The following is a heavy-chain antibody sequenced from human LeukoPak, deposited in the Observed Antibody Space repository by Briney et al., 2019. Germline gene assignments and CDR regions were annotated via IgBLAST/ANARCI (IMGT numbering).Heavy chain of an antibody. CDR1: GFTLSDHY. Sequence: GSLRLSCAASGFTLSDHYIDWVRQAPGKGLEWIGEINHSGGTNYNPSLKSRVTISVDTSKNQFSLKLSSVTAADTAVYYCARRKLEWLVRNNWFDPWGQGTLVTVSS. J-gene: IGHJ5*02. CDR3: ARRKLEWLVRNNWFDP. V-gene: IGHV4-34*01. CDR2: INHSGGT. D-gene: IGHD6-19*01.